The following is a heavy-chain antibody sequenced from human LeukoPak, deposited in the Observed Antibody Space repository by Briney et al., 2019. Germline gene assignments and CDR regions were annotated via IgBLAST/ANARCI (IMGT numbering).Heavy chain of an antibody. D-gene: IGHD2-21*02. Sequence: GGSLRLSCAASGFNFNNYAVSWVRQAPGKGLEWVSAISGSGDATYYADSVKGRFTISRDNSKNTLYLQLNSLSAEDTAVYYCTNCARAGGYCYYDYWGQGTLVTVSS. J-gene: IGHJ4*02. CDR1: GFNFNNYA. V-gene: IGHV3-23*01. CDR2: ISGSGDAT. CDR3: TNCARAGGYCYYDY.